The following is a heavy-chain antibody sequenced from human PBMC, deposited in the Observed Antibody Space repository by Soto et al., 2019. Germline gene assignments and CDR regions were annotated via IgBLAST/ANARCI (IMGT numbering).Heavy chain of an antibody. CDR1: GFTFRTYA. J-gene: IGHJ4*02. V-gene: IGHV3-23*01. CDR2: ISGSGSFT. D-gene: IGHD3-10*01. Sequence: GGSLRLSCAASGFTFRTYAMNWVRQAPGKGLEWISAISGSGSFTHYADSVRGRFTISRDNSQNQLYLQMNNLRGDDTAMYYCAKIPTGSGSSKFDYWGQGIQVTVSA. CDR3: AKIPTGSGSSKFDY.